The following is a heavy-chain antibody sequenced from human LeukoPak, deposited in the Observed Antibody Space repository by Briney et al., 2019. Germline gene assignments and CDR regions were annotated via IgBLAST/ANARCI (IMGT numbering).Heavy chain of an antibody. CDR1: GLIFSNYW. CDR3: AELGITMIGGV. J-gene: IGHJ6*04. CDR2: INQDASEK. Sequence: GGSLRLSCAASGLIFSNYWMGWVRQAPGKGLEWVASINQDASEKYYVDSVKGRFTISRDNAKNSLYLQINSLRVEDTAVYYCAELGITMIGGVWGKGTTVTISS. D-gene: IGHD3-10*02. V-gene: IGHV3-7*01.